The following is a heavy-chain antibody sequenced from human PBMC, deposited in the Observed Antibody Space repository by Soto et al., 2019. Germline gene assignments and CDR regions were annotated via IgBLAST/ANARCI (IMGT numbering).Heavy chain of an antibody. CDR3: AHTGRQELILYYYYMDV. CDR2: IFWDDDK. CDR1: GFSLNTSGVA. V-gene: IGHV2-5*02. J-gene: IGHJ6*03. D-gene: IGHD6-6*01. Sequence: QITLKESGPSLVKPTQTLTLTCTFSGFSLNTSGVAVGWIRQPPGKALEWLALIFWDDDKRYSPSLESRLTITKDTPKNQVVLTMTNMGPVGTGSYYCAHTGRQELILYYYYMDVWGAGTTVTVSS.